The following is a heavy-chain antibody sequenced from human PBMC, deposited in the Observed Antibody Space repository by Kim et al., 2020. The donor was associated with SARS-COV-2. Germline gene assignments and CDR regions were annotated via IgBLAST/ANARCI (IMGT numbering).Heavy chain of an antibody. CDR1: GFTFSSYD. CDR2: IWYDGSNE. V-gene: IGHV3-33*08. D-gene: IGHD3-10*01. Sequence: GGSLRLSCAASGFTFSSYDMHWVRQAPGKGLEWVAVIWYDGSNEYYADSVKGRFTISRDNSKNTLYLQMNSLRAEDTAVYFCARDRILYFGEYYFDYWSRGTVVTVSS. CDR3: ARDRILYFGEYYFDY. J-gene: IGHJ4*02.